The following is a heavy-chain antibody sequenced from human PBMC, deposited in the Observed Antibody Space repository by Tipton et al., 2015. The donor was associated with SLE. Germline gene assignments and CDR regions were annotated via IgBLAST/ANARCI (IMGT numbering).Heavy chain of an antibody. V-gene: IGHV4-34*01. J-gene: IGHJ3*02. CDR2: INHSGST. CDR1: GGSFSGYC. CDR3: AIASSGYYYDAFDI. Sequence: TLSLTCAVYGGSFSGYCWSWIRQPPGKGLEWIGEINHSGSTNYNPSLKGRVTISVDTSKNQFSLKLSSVTAADTAVYYCAIASSGYYYDAFDIWGQGTMVTVSS. D-gene: IGHD3-22*01.